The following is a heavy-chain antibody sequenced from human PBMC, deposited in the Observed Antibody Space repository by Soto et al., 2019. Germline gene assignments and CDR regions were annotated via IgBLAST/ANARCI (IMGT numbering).Heavy chain of an antibody. J-gene: IGHJ4*02. V-gene: IGHV1-69*06. CDR3: ARSPGVFDY. CDR1: GGTFSSLA. Sequence: QVQLVQSGAEVKKPGSSVKVSCKASGGTFSSLAISWVRQAPGQGLEWMGGLVPVFGTANYAQKFQDRVTITADKSTSTSYMALSSLRSEDTAVYYCARSPGVFDYWGQGTLVTFSS. D-gene: IGHD3-10*01. CDR2: LVPVFGTA.